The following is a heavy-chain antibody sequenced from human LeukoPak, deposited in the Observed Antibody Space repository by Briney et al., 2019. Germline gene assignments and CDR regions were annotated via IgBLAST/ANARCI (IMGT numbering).Heavy chain of an antibody. V-gene: IGHV4-59*08. J-gene: IGHJ4*02. CDR2: IYYSGST. D-gene: IGHD2-2*01. CDR3: ARHEVVPAAFDY. CDR1: GGSISSYY. Sequence: SETLSLTCTVSGGSISSYYWSWIRQPPGKGLEWIGYIYYSGSTNYNPSLKSRVTISVDTSKNQFSLKLSSVTAADTAVYYCARHEVVPAAFDYWGQGTLVTVSS.